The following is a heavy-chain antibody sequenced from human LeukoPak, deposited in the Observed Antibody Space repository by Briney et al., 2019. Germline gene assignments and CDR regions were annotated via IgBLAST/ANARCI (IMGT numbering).Heavy chain of an antibody. Sequence: GGSLRLSCAASGFTFSSYAMQWVRQAPGKGLEWVAVISYDGSNKYYADSVKGRFTISRDNSKNTLYLQINSLRAEDTAVYYCARDKTMIVVVTYYYGMDVWGQGTTVTVSS. V-gene: IGHV3-30-3*01. D-gene: IGHD3-22*01. CDR3: ARDKTMIVVVTYYYGMDV. J-gene: IGHJ6*02. CDR2: ISYDGSNK. CDR1: GFTFSSYA.